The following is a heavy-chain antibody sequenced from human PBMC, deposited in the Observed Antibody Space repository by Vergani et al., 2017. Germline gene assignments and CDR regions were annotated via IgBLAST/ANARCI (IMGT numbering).Heavy chain of an antibody. D-gene: IGHD3-10*01. CDR2: IQYDGSDI. V-gene: IGHV3-30*02. CDR1: GFSVSNSG. Sequence: QVQILQSGGGVVQPGGSLRLSCVASGFSVSNSGMHWVRQTPGKGLEWVAFIQYDGSDIFYADFVEGRFTISRDNSKNSLYLQMRSLRFDDTAVYYCANEGSANRIRGWLDHWGQGALVTVSS. CDR3: ANEGSANRIRGWLDH. J-gene: IGHJ4*02.